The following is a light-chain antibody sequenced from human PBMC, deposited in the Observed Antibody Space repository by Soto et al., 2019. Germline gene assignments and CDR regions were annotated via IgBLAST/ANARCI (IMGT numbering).Light chain of an antibody. CDR1: SSNIGAGYD. CDR3: QSYDSSLSGSEV. V-gene: IGLV1-40*01. CDR2: GNS. Sequence: QSVLTQPPSVSGAPGQRVTISCTGSSSNIGAGYDVHWYQQLPGTAPNLLIYGNSNRPSGLPDRFSGSKSGTSASLAITGLQAEDEADYYCQSYDSSLSGSEVFGTGTKLTVL. J-gene: IGLJ1*01.